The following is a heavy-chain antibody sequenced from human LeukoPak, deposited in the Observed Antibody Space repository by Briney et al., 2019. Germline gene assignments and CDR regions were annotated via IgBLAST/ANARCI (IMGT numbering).Heavy chain of an antibody. D-gene: IGHD5-18*01. CDR2: IYPGDSDT. CDR3: ARRAYGYSYGYATNWFDP. CDR1: GYSFTSYW. J-gene: IGHJ5*02. Sequence: GESLKISCKGSGYSFTSYWIGWVRQMPGKGLEWMGIIYPGDSDTRYSPSFQGQVTISADKSVSTAYLQWSSLKASDTAMYYCARRAYGYSYGYATNWFDPWGQGTLVTVSS. V-gene: IGHV5-51*01.